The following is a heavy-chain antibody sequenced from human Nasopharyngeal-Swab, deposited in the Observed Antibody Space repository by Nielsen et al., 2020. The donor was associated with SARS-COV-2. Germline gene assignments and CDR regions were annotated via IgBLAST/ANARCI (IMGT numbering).Heavy chain of an antibody. CDR1: GLTFSSYA. V-gene: IGHV1-69*10. CDR2: IIPILGIA. Sequence: SVKVSCKASGLTFSSYAISWVRQAPGQGLEWMGGIIPILGIANYAQKFQGRVTITADKSTSTAYMELSSLRSEDTAVYYCARTPYCGGDCYRHFDYWGQGTLVTVSS. J-gene: IGHJ4*02. CDR3: ARTPYCGGDCYRHFDY. D-gene: IGHD2-21*02.